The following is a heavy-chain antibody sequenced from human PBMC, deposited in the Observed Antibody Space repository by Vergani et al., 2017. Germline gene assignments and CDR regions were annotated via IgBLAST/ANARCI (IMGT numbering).Heavy chain of an antibody. CDR3: ARDRRTGGIRFDS. CDR1: GFTFSNYW. J-gene: IGHJ4*02. V-gene: IGHV3-7*03. CDR2: IKQDGSEK. Sequence: VQLVESGGGLVQPGGSLRLSCAASGFTFSNYWMSWVRQAPGKGLEWVANIKQDGSEKYYVDSVKGRLTISRDNAKNALCLQMNSLRAEDTAVYYCARDRRTGGIRFDSWGQGTLVTVSS.